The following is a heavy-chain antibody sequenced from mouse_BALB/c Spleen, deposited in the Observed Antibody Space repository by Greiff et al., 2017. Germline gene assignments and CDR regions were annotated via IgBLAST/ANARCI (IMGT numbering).Heavy chain of an antibody. Sequence: EVKLVESGGGLVQPGGSRKLSCAASGFTFSSFGMHWVRQAPEKGLEWVAYISSGSSTIYYADTVKGRFTISRDNPKNTLFLQMTSLRSEDTAMYYCARPGYGLSTGAMDYWGQGTSVTVSS. J-gene: IGHJ4*01. CDR3: ARPGYGLSTGAMDY. V-gene: IGHV5-17*02. CDR1: GFTFSSFG. D-gene: IGHD2-10*02. CDR2: ISSGSSTI.